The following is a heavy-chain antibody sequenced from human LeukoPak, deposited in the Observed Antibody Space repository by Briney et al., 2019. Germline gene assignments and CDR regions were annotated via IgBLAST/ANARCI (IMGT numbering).Heavy chain of an antibody. Sequence: LAGGSLRLSCAASGFTLDDYAMHWVRQAPGKGLEWVSGISWNSGSIGYADSVKGRFTISRDNAKNSLYLQMNSLRAEDTALYYCAKDTLVGARYYGMDVWGQGTTVTVSS. CDR3: AKDTLVGARYYGMDV. CDR2: ISWNSGSI. V-gene: IGHV3-9*01. J-gene: IGHJ6*02. CDR1: GFTLDDYA. D-gene: IGHD1-26*01.